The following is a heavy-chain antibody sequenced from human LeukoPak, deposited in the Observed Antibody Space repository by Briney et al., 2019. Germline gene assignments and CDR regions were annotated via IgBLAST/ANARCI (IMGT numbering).Heavy chain of an antibody. CDR3: ARVFAVAAYFDY. J-gene: IGHJ4*02. Sequence: SETLSLTCTVSGGSISSSNYYWGWIRQPPGKGLEWIGSLYYSGSTYYNPSLKSRVTISVDTSKNQFSLKLSSVTAADTAVYYCARVFAVAAYFDYWGQGTLVTVSS. CDR1: GGSISSSNYY. V-gene: IGHV4-39*07. D-gene: IGHD6-19*01. CDR2: LYYSGST.